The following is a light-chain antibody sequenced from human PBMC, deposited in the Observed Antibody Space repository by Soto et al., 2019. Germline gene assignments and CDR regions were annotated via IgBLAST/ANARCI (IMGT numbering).Light chain of an antibody. Sequence: EIVMTQSPVTLAVSPGERVTLSCRASQSVSKYLAWYQQKLGQAPRLLIYDASTRATGVPDRFSGGGSGTEFTLTISSLQSEDFAVYFCQQYNRWPRTFGQGTRVDIK. CDR2: DAS. J-gene: IGKJ1*01. CDR1: QSVSKY. V-gene: IGKV3-15*01. CDR3: QQYNRWPRT.